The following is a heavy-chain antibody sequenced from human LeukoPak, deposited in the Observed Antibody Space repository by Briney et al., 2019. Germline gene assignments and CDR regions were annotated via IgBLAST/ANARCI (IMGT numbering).Heavy chain of an antibody. D-gene: IGHD1/OR15-1a*01. J-gene: IGHJ6*03. CDR1: GGSISSYG. Sequence: SVKVSCKASGGSISSYGISWVRQAPGQGLEWMGRIIPVFGKANYAQKFQDRVTITADTGPNTAYMELNSLTSEDTAVYFCAKQGEVRQYYYMDVWGNGTAITVSS. V-gene: IGHV1-69*04. CDR2: IIPVFGKA. CDR3: AKQGEVRQYYYMDV.